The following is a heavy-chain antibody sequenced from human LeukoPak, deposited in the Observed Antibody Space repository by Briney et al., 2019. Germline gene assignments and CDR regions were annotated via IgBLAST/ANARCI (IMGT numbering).Heavy chain of an antibody. CDR3: GRDSQGSVDY. CDR1: GFNLCSYW. J-gene: IGHJ4*02. Sequence: GGSLRLSCAPPGFNLCSYWMISVRQTPGKGLEYVYHMIADGRTPNYVDSVKGRFPIPRDNDKNTGYLQLESLGPEDTSLYHCGRDSQGSVDYWGQGSLVTVAS. CDR2: MIADGRTP. D-gene: IGHD3-10*01. V-gene: IGHV3-74*01.